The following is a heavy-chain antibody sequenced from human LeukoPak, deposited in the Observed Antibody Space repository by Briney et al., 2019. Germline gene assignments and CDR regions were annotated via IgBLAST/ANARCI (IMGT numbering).Heavy chain of an antibody. Sequence: SQTLSLTCTVSGVSISSGDSHCRWIRQPPGKGLEWIVYIFYSGNIYYNPSLKSRLTISLDMSKNQFSLKLSSVTAADTAVYYCARAPGVAEVGRLDLWGRGTLVTVSS. CDR3: ARAPGVAEVGRLDL. J-gene: IGHJ2*01. D-gene: IGHD7-27*01. CDR2: IFYSGNI. V-gene: IGHV4-30-4*01. CDR1: GVSISSGDSH.